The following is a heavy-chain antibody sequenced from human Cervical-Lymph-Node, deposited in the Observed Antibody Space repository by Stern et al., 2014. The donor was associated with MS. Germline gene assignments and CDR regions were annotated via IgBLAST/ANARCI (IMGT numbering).Heavy chain of an antibody. CDR1: GFTFSSSG. D-gene: IGHD4-23*01. J-gene: IGHJ1*01. CDR2: IFYDGSNR. Sequence: VQLVESGGGVVQPGRSLRLSCAASGFTFSSSGMHWVRQAPGKGLEWLAIIFYDGSNRYYADSGKGRFTISRDNSKNTLYLQMNSLRAEDTAVYYCAREGGNTAEFFQHWGQGTLVTVSS. CDR3: AREGGNTAEFFQH. V-gene: IGHV3-33*01.